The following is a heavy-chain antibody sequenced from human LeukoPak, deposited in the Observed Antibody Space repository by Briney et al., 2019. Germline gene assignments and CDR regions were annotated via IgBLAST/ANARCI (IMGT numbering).Heavy chain of an antibody. CDR1: GFNFSDYY. CDR2: ITSSGSAI. J-gene: IGHJ4*02. CDR3: ATDIVATSGDY. D-gene: IGHD5-12*01. Sequence: GGSLRLSCAASGFNFSDYYMSWIRQAPGKGLEWVAYITSSGSAIYYADSVRGRFTISRDNARNSVFLQMDGLRAEDTAIYYCATDIVATSGDYWGQGTLVIVSS. V-gene: IGHV3-11*01.